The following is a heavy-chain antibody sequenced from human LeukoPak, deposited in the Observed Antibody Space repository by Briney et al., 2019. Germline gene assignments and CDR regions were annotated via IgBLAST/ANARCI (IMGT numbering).Heavy chain of an antibody. V-gene: IGHV3-11*04. Sequence: PGGSLRLSCTASGFTSGDYAMSWFRQAPGKGLEWVSYISSSSSTVYYADSVKGRFTISRDNAKNSLYLQMNSLRAEDTAVYYCARVQYYYDSSSPNDYWGQGTLVTVSS. CDR1: GFTSGDYA. D-gene: IGHD3-22*01. CDR3: ARVQYYYDSSSPNDY. CDR2: ISSSSSTV. J-gene: IGHJ4*02.